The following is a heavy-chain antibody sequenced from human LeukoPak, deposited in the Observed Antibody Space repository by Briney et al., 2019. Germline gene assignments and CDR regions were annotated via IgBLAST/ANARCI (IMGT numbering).Heavy chain of an antibody. CDR1: GGSISSGGYY. J-gene: IGHJ3*02. CDR2: IYYSGST. Sequence: SQTLSLTCTVSGGSISSGGYYWSWIRQQPGKGLEWIGYIYYSGSTYYNPSLKSRVTISVDTSKNQFSLKLSSVTAADTAVYYCAGVPINMTVVVNAFHIWGQGTMVAVSS. CDR3: AGVPINMTVVVNAFHI. D-gene: IGHD3-22*01. V-gene: IGHV4-31*03.